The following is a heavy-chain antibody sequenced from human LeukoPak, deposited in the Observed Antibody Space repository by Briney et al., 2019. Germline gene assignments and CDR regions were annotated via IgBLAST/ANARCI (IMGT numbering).Heavy chain of an antibody. V-gene: IGHV1-2*06. CDR3: ARDSSGGYYYMDV. CDR1: GYTFIGYY. Sequence: ASVKVSCKASGYTFIGYYIHWVRQAPGQGLEWMGRINPNSGGTNYARKFQGRVTMTRDTSISTAYMELNSLISDDTAVYYCARDSSGGYYYMDVWGKGTTVTVSS. CDR2: INPNSGGT. J-gene: IGHJ6*03. D-gene: IGHD2-15*01.